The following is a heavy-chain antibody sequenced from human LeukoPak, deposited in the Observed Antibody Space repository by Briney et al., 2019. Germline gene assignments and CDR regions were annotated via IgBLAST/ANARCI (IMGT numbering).Heavy chain of an antibody. D-gene: IGHD4-23*01. V-gene: IGHV3-49*04. CDR2: IRSKAYGGTT. CDR1: GFTFGDYA. J-gene: IGHJ4*02. Sequence: GGSLRLSCTASGFTFGDYAMSWVRQAPGKGLEWVGFIRSKAYGGTTEYAASVKGRFTISRDDSKSIAYLQMNSLKTEDIAVYYCTREGVTHYFDYWGQGTLVTVSS. CDR3: TREGVTHYFDY.